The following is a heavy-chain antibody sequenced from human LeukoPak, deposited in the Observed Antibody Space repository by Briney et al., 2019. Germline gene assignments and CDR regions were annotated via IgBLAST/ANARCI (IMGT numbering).Heavy chain of an antibody. V-gene: IGHV3-43*02. J-gene: IGHJ6*02. CDR3: AKDNYGSGSNYYGMDV. CDR2: ISGDGGST. CDR1: GFTFDDYA. Sequence: GGSLRLSCAASGFTFDDYAMHWVRQAPGKGLEWVSLISGDGGSTYYADSVKGRFTISRDNSKNSLYLQMNSLRTEDTALYYCAKDNYGSGSNYYGMDVWGQGTTVTVSS. D-gene: IGHD3-10*01.